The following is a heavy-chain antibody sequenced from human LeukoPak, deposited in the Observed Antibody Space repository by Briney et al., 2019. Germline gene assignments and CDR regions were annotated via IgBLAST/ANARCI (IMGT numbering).Heavy chain of an antibody. V-gene: IGHV3-7*01. CDR2: IKQDGSEK. D-gene: IGHD6-13*01. CDR3: ARRQQLVRSGFDY. Sequence: GGSLRLSCAASGFIVSNNYMNWVRQAPGKGLEWVANIKQDGSEKYYVDSVKGRFTISRDNAKNSLYLQMNSLRAEDTAVYYCARRQQLVRSGFDYWGQGTLVTVSS. CDR1: GFIVSNNY. J-gene: IGHJ4*02.